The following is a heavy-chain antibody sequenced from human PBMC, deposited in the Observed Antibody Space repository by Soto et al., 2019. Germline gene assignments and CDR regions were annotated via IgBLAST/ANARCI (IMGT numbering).Heavy chain of an antibody. CDR2: ISGSGGST. V-gene: IGHV3-23*01. D-gene: IGHD3-3*01. CDR1: GFTFSSSA. CDR3: AKDGTASGRTQTDY. J-gene: IGHJ4*02. Sequence: GGSLRLSCATSGFTFSSSAXXXXXXXXGKGLEWVSAISGSGGSTYYADSVKGRFTISGDNSKNTLYLQMNSLRAEDTAVYYCAKDGTASGRTQTDYWGQGTLVTVSS.